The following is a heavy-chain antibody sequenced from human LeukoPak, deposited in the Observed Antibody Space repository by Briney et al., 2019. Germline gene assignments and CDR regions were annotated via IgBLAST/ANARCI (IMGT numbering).Heavy chain of an antibody. D-gene: IGHD6-13*01. Sequence: GGSLRLSCAASGFTFSSYGMHWVRQAPGKGLEWVAVISYDGSNKYYADSVKGRFTISRDNSKNTLYLQMNSMRAEDTAVYYCARDRVAAAGLGGDAFDIWGQGTMVTVSS. J-gene: IGHJ3*02. CDR1: GFTFSSYG. CDR3: ARDRVAAAGLGGDAFDI. V-gene: IGHV3-30*03. CDR2: ISYDGSNK.